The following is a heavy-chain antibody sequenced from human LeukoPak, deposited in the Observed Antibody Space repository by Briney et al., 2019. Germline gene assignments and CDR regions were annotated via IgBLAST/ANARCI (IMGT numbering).Heavy chain of an antibody. CDR1: GFTFSSYS. CDR3: ARNLYYYDSSGYLYY. V-gene: IGHV3-21*04. J-gene: IGHJ4*02. D-gene: IGHD3-22*01. Sequence: SGGSLRLSCAASGFTFSSYSMNWVRQAPGKGLEWVSSISSSSSYIYYADSVKGRFTISRDNSKNTLSLQMNSLRAEDTAVYYCARNLYYYDSSGYLYYWGQGTLVTVSS. CDR2: ISSSSSYI.